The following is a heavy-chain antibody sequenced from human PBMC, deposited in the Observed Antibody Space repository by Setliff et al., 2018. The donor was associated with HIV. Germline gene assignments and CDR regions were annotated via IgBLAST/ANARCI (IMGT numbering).Heavy chain of an antibody. CDR2: INAANGKT. Sequence: ASVKVSCKASGYTFSTYGMHWVRQAPGQRLEWMGWINAANGKTKYSQKFQGRLTITGDISASTVDMELSRLKPEDTALYFCAREYSGTYYGDIDWWGQGTLVTVSS. D-gene: IGHD1-26*01. CDR3: AREYSGTYYGDIDW. CDR1: GYTFSTYG. V-gene: IGHV1-3*01. J-gene: IGHJ4*02.